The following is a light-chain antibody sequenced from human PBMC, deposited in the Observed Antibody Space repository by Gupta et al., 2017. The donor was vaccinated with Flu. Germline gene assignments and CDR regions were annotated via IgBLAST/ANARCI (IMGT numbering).Light chain of an antibody. CDR3: SLFTTSITFV. V-gene: IGLV2-14*01. Sequence: YAMTQPASASGSPRPSITISCTGTSSDIGFYNYVSWYQHHPGKSPRLMIFEVNKRPSGVPDRFSGSKAGNTASLTISGLQSEDEGDYYCSLFTTSITFVFGGGTTVTVL. CDR2: EVN. J-gene: IGLJ3*02. CDR1: SSDIGFYNY.